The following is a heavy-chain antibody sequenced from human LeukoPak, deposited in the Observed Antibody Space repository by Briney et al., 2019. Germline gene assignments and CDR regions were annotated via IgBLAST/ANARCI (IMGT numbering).Heavy chain of an antibody. CDR2: IYYSGST. Sequence: SETLSLTCTVSGGSISSGGYYWSWIRQHPGKGLEWIGYIYYSGSTYYNPSLKSRVTISVDTSKNQFSLKLSSVTAADTAVYYCARVVRGSSWYYYYMDVWGKGTTATVSS. V-gene: IGHV4-31*03. CDR1: GGSISSGGYY. D-gene: IGHD6-13*01. J-gene: IGHJ6*03. CDR3: ARVVRGSSWYYYYMDV.